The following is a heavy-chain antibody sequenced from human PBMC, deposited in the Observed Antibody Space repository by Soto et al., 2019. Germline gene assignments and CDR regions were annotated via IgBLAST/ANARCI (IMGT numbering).Heavy chain of an antibody. D-gene: IGHD3-22*01. V-gene: IGHV3-30-3*01. CDR1: GFTFSSYA. CDR3: ARYYYDSSGYYEGGALDY. CDR2: ISYDGSNK. J-gene: IGHJ4*02. Sequence: GGSLRLSCAASGFTFSSYAMHWVRQAPGKGLEWMAVISYDGSNKYYADSVKGRFTISRDNSKNTLYLQMNSLRAEDTAVYYCARYYYDSSGYYEGGALDYWGQGTLVTVSS.